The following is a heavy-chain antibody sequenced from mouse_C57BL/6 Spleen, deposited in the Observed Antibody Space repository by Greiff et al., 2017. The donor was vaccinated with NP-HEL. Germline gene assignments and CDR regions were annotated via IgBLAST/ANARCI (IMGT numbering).Heavy chain of an antibody. J-gene: IGHJ2*01. CDR2: IHPNSGST. D-gene: IGHD4-1*02. CDR3: ASSTGTPYYFDD. Sequence: QVQLQQPGAELVKPGASVKLSCKASGYTFTSYWMHWVKQRPGQGLEWIGMIHPNSGSTNYNEKFKSKATLTVDKSSSTAYMQLSSLTSEDSAVYYCASSTGTPYYFDDWGKGTTLTVSS. CDR1: GYTFTSYW. V-gene: IGHV1-64*01.